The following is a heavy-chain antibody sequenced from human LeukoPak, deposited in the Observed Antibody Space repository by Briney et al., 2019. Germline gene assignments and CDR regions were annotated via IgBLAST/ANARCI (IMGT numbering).Heavy chain of an antibody. CDR2: ISGGSSTI. V-gene: IGHV3-48*01. J-gene: IGHJ4*02. CDR3: VTNFDPDVD. D-gene: IGHD3-9*01. CDR1: GFSFSSNS. Sequence: PGGSLRLSCAASGFSFSSNSMNWVRQAPGKGLEWVSYISGGSSTIYYADSVKGRFTISRDNAKNSLYLQMNSLRAEDTAVYYCVTNFDPDVDWGQGTLVTVSS.